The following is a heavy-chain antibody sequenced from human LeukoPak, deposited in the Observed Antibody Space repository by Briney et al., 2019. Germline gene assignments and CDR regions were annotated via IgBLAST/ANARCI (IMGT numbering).Heavy chain of an antibody. V-gene: IGHV3-7*01. CDR1: GFTFSTYS. Sequence: GGSLRLSCAASGFTFSTYSINWVRQAPGKGLEWVANIKQDGSEKYYVDSVKGRFTISRDNAKNSLYLQMNSLRAEDTAVYYCAREYSSTWYRGPAEYFQHWGQGTLVTVSS. J-gene: IGHJ1*01. CDR3: AREYSSTWYRGPAEYFQH. D-gene: IGHD6-13*01. CDR2: IKQDGSEK.